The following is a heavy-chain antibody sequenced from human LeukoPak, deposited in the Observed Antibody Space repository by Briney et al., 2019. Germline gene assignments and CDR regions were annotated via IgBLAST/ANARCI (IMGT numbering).Heavy chain of an antibody. CDR2: ISSGGRTI. D-gene: IGHD1-7*01. Sequence: GGSLRLYCAASGFPFGSYEMNWVRQAPGMGLEWVSYISSGGRTIHYADSVKGRFTISRDNAKNSLYLQMNSLRAEDTAVYYCVRNYYLDFWGQGTLVTVSS. CDR3: VRNYYLDF. CDR1: GFPFGSYE. V-gene: IGHV3-48*03. J-gene: IGHJ4*02.